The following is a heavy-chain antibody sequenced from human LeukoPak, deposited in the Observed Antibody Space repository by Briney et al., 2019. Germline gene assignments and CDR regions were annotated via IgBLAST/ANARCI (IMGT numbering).Heavy chain of an antibody. J-gene: IGHJ6*04. CDR1: GFTFSSYW. V-gene: IGHV3-7*03. Sequence: PGGSLRLSCAPSGFTFSSYWMSWVRQAPGKGLEWVANIKQDRSEKYYVDSVKGRFTISRDNAKNSLYLQMNSLRAEDTAVYYCARKAYGLDVWGKGTTVTVSS. CDR2: IKQDRSEK. CDR3: ARKAYGLDV.